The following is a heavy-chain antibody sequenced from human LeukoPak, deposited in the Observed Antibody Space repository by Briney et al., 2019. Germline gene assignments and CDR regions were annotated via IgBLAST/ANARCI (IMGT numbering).Heavy chain of an antibody. Sequence: ASVKVSCKASGYNFNSYGMSWVRQAPGQGLEWVAWIGPYSGNTNYAQRFQGRVTLTTGTSTTTVYMELRSLRSDDTAVYFCARSLGVSKFTWYFDLWGRGTLVTVS. CDR3: ARSLGVSKFTWYFDL. CDR2: IGPYSGNT. V-gene: IGHV1-18*01. D-gene: IGHD3-16*01. J-gene: IGHJ2*01. CDR1: GYNFNSYG.